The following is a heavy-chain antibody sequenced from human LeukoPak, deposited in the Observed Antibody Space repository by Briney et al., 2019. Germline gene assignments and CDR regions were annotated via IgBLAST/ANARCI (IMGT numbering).Heavy chain of an antibody. CDR1: GFSFSSHG. D-gene: IGHD1-26*01. CDR3: AKDPKWELRGYYFDY. J-gene: IGHJ4*02. CDR2: ISGSGTST. V-gene: IGHV3-23*01. Sequence: GGTPRLSCVGSGFSFSSHGMSWVRQAPGKGLEWVSAISGSGTSTYYADSVKGRFTISRDNSKNTLYLQMNSLRAEDTALYYCAKDPKWELRGYYFDYWGQGTLVTVSS.